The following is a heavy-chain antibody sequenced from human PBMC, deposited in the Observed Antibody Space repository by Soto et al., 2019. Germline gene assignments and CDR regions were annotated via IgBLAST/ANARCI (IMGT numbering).Heavy chain of an antibody. CDR2: INPNRGGT. J-gene: IGHJ5*02. CDR1: GYTFTDYN. V-gene: IGHV1-2*02. CDR3: ARVFDP. Sequence: ASVNVSCKASGYTFTDYNMHWVRQAPGQGLEWMGWINPNRGGTNYVQKFQGRVTMTRDTSISTAYMTLSRLRSDDTAVYYCARVFDPWGQGTLVTVSS.